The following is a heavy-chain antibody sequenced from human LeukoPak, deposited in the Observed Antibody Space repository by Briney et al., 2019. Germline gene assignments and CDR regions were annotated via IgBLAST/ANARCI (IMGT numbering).Heavy chain of an antibody. CDR1: GFTFSSYW. CDR3: ARHIVVVPAAMIDYYYYGMDV. CDR2: IKQDGSEK. D-gene: IGHD2-2*01. J-gene: IGHJ6*02. V-gene: IGHV3-7*03. Sequence: HPGGSLRLSCAASGFTFSSYWMSWVRQAPGKGLEWVANIKQDGSEKYYVDSVKGRFTISRDNAKNSLYLQMNSLRAEDTAVYYCARHIVVVPAAMIDYYYYGMDVWGQGTTVTVSS.